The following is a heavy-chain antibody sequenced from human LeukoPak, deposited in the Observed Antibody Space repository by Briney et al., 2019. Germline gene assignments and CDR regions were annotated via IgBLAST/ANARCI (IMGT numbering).Heavy chain of an antibody. V-gene: IGHV3-7*03. CDR1: GFTFSSYW. D-gene: IGHD2-2*01. CDR3: ARSCSSTSCYDEYFQH. Sequence: GGSLRLSCAASGFTFSSYWMSWVRQAPGKGLEWVANIKQDGSEKYYVDSVKGRFTISRDNAKNSLYLQMSSLRAEDTAVYYCARSCSSTSCYDEYFQHWGQGTLVTVSS. J-gene: IGHJ1*01. CDR2: IKQDGSEK.